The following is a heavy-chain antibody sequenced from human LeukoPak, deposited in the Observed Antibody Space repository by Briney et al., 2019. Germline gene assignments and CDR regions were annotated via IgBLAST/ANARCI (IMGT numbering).Heavy chain of an antibody. V-gene: IGHV3-30*18. CDR3: AKTLRVGYYYYMDV. CDR1: GFTFSSYG. J-gene: IGHJ6*03. Sequence: GGSLGLSCAASGFTFSSYGMHWVRQAPGKGLEWVAVISYDGSNKYYADSVKGRFTISRDNSKNTLYLQMNSLRAEDTAVYYCAKTLRVGYYYYMDVWGKGTTVTVSS. CDR2: ISYDGSNK. D-gene: IGHD1-26*01.